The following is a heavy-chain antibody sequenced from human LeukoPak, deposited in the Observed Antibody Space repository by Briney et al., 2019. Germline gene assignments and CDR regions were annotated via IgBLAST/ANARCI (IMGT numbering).Heavy chain of an antibody. Sequence: SETLSLTCSVSGGSIRSSSYYWGWIRQPPGKGLQWIGALYYSGSTYYNPSLKSRVTISVDTSKSQFSLNLSSVTAEDTAVYYCERDNYCGKSGRNGMDVWGQGTTVTVSS. CDR1: GGSIRSSSYY. V-gene: IGHV4-39*02. CDR3: ERDNYCGKSGRNGMDV. CDR2: LYYSGST. D-gene: IGHD4-23*01. J-gene: IGHJ6*02.